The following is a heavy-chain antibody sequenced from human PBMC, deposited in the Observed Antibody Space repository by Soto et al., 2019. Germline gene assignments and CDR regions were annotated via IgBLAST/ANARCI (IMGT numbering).Heavy chain of an antibody. V-gene: IGHV4-59*01. CDR2: IYYSGST. J-gene: IGHJ3*02. CDR1: GGSIISYY. Sequence: QVQRQESGPGLVKPAESLSLTCTVSGGSIISYYWSWIRQPSGKGLEWIGYIYYSGSTNYNPYLKSRVTISVDTSKNQFSLKMSSVTAADTAVYYCARSARAYDAFDIWGQGTMVTVSS. CDR3: ARSARAYDAFDI. D-gene: IGHD2-21*01.